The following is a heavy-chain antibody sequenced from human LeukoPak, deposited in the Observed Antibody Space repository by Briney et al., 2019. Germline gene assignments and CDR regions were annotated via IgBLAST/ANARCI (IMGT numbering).Heavy chain of an antibody. V-gene: IGHV3-30*04. CDR3: ARDLTPYCSNGICFDAFDI. J-gene: IGHJ3*02. CDR1: GFTFSSYA. Sequence: QPGGSLRLSCAASGFTFSSYAMHWVRQAPGKGLEWVAVISYDGSNKYYADSVKGRFTISRDNSKNTLYLQMNSLRAEDTALYYCARDLTPYCSNGICFDAFDIWGQGTMVTVSS. CDR2: ISYDGSNK. D-gene: IGHD2-8*01.